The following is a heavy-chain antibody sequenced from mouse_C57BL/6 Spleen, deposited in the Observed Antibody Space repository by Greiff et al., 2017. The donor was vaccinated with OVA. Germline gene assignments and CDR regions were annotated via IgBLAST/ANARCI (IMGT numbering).Heavy chain of an antibody. CDR2: IDPENGDT. Sequence: VQLQQSGAELVRPGASVKLSCTASGFNIKDDYMHWVKQRPEQGLEWIGWIDPENGDTEYASKFQGKATITADTSSNTAYLQLSSLTSEDTAVYYCTTEQVTTVAYWGQGTLVTVSA. CDR3: TTEQVTTVAY. V-gene: IGHV14-4*01. D-gene: IGHD1-1*01. CDR1: GFNIKDDY. J-gene: IGHJ3*01.